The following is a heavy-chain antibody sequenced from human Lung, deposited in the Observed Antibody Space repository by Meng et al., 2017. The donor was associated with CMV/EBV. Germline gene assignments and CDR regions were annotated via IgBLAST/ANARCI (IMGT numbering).Heavy chain of an antibody. J-gene: IGHJ4*02. V-gene: IGHV4-4*02. CDR2: IYHSGST. D-gene: IGHD6-19*01. CDR1: GGSIRSSNW. CDR3: ASFPPPGKQWLVTDY. Sequence: QGQLAGSGPGLVKPSGTLSLTCAVSGGSIRSSNWWSWVRQPPGKGLEWIGEIYHSGSTNYNPSLKSRVTISVDKSKNQFSLKLSSVTAADTAVYYCASFPPPGKQWLVTDYWGQGTLVTVSS.